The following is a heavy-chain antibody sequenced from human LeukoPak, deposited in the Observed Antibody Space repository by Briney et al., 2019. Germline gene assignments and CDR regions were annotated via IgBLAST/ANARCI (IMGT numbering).Heavy chain of an antibody. D-gene: IGHD5-18*01. CDR2: ISDSGGST. CDR3: ARHDSFIPY. Sequence: GGSLRLSCAASGFTFNYYAMSWVRQAPGKGLEWVPGISDSGGSTYYTDSVKGRFTISRDNSKNTVYLQMNNLRAEDTAVYFCARHDSFIPYWGQGSLVTVSS. J-gene: IGHJ4*02. V-gene: IGHV3-23*01. CDR1: GFTFNYYA.